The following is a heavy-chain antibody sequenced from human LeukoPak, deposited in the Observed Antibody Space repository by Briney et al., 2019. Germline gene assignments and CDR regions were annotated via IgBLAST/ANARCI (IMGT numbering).Heavy chain of an antibody. Sequence: GGSLRLSCTASGFTFGDYAMSWVRQAPGKGLEWVGFIRSKAYGGTTEYAASVKGRFTISRDDSKGIAYLQMNSLKTEDTAVYYCTRDSYDSSGYYDFDYWGQGTLVTVSS. J-gene: IGHJ4*02. CDR1: GFTFGDYA. CDR2: IRSKAYGGTT. CDR3: TRDSYDSSGYYDFDY. D-gene: IGHD3-22*01. V-gene: IGHV3-49*04.